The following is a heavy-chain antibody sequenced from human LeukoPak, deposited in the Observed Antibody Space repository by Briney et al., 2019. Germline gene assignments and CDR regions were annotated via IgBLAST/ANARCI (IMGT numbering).Heavy chain of an antibody. CDR1: GGTFSSYA. D-gene: IGHD3-22*01. CDR3: AAGRYYYDSTSLYAFDI. V-gene: IGHV1-69*13. J-gene: IGHJ3*02. CDR2: IIPIFGTA. Sequence: GASVKVSCKASGGTFSSYAISWVRQAPGQGLEWMGGIIPIFGTANYAQKFQGRVTITADESTSTAYMELSSLRSEDTAVYYFAAGRYYYDSTSLYAFDIWGEGTMVTVSS.